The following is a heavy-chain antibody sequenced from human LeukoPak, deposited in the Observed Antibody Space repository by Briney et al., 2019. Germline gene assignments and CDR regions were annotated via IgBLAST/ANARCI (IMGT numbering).Heavy chain of an antibody. Sequence: GASVKVSCKASGYTFTSYYMHWVRQAPGQGLEWMGIINPSGGSTNYAQKFQGRVTMTRDMSTSTVYMELSSLRSEDTAVYYCAKEAVTTSGYYYMDVWGKGTTVTVSS. J-gene: IGHJ6*03. CDR1: GYTFTSYY. V-gene: IGHV1-46*01. D-gene: IGHD4-17*01. CDR3: AKEAVTTSGYYYMDV. CDR2: INPSGGST.